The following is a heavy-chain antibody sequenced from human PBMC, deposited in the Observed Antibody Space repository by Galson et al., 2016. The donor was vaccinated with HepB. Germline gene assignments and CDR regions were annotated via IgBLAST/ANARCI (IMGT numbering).Heavy chain of an antibody. Sequence: SLRLSCAASGFSFSTYWMSWVRQAPGKGLEWVANIRKDGDVRDYGASVRGRFTISRDNAMDSLDLQMDDLSPEDTAVYYCVRDSSWNYNYWGQGALVTVSS. V-gene: IGHV3-7*01. J-gene: IGHJ4*02. D-gene: IGHD1-7*01. CDR1: GFSFSTYW. CDR2: IRKDGDVR. CDR3: VRDSSWNYNY.